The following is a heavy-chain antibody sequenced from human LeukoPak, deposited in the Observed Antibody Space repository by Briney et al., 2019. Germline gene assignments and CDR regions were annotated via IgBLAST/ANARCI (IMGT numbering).Heavy chain of an antibody. Sequence: GGSLRLSCAASGFTFSSYAMSWVRQAPGKGLEWVSAISGSGGSTYYADSVKGRFTISRDNSKNTLYLQMNSLRAEDTAVYYCAKDRVGYCSSTSCYIDAFDIWGQGTMVTVSS. CDR1: GFTFSSYA. CDR3: AKDRVGYCSSTSCYIDAFDI. J-gene: IGHJ3*02. D-gene: IGHD2-2*02. CDR2: ISGSGGST. V-gene: IGHV3-23*01.